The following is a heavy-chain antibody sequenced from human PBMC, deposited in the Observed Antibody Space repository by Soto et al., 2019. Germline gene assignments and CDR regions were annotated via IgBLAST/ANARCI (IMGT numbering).Heavy chain of an antibody. CDR1: CGSISSSSDY. V-gene: IGHV4-39*01. CDR3: ARLFSDSNYGSVFY. Sequence: QLQLQESGPGLVKPSETLSLTCTVSCGSISSSSDYWGWIRKPPGKGLEWIGRIYYSGSTYYNPSLKSRVTIPLDTSKNQFSRKLSTVTAADTAVYYCARLFSDSNYGSVFYWGQGTLVTVSS. CDR2: IYYSGST. J-gene: IGHJ4*02. D-gene: IGHD4-4*01.